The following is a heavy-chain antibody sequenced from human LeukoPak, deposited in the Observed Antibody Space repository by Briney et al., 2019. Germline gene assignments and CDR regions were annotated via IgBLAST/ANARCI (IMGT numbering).Heavy chain of an antibody. CDR3: AKDTRAWEPYYFDY. J-gene: IGHJ4*02. V-gene: IGHV3-30*02. D-gene: IGHD1-26*01. CDR1: GFTFSSYG. CDR2: IRYDGSNK. Sequence: PGGSLRLSCAASGFTFSSYGMHWVRQAPGKGLEWVAFIRYDGSNKYYADSVKGRFTISRDNSKNTLYLQMNSLRAEDTAVYYCAKDTRAWEPYYFDYWGQGTLVTVSS.